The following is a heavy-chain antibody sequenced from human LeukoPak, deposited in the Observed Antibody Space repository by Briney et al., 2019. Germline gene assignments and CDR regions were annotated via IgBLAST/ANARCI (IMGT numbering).Heavy chain of an antibody. V-gene: IGHV3-15*01. Sequence: GGSLRLSCAVSAFTFSNAYMSWVRQAPGKGLVWVGRIKSKTDGGKIDYAAPVKGRFTISRDDSKNTLYLQMNSLKTEDTAVYYCTTDEYHYGSGSYCPLGSYWGQGTLVTVSS. CDR2: IKSKTDGGKI. CDR1: AFTFSNAY. CDR3: TTDEYHYGSGSYCPLGSY. D-gene: IGHD3-10*01. J-gene: IGHJ4*02.